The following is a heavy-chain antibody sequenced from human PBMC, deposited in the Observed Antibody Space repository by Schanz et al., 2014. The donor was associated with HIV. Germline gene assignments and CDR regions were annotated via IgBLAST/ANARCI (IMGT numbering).Heavy chain of an antibody. CDR1: GFTFSSYA. D-gene: IGHD3-10*01. Sequence: EVQLLESGGGLVQPGGSLRLSCAASGFTFSSYAMSWVRQAPGKGLGWASVISGSGGSTYYADSVKGRFTISRDNSKNTIYLQMNSLRVDDTAVYYCARAMVRGSGNYFYYYGLDVWGQGTTVTVSS. CDR3: ARAMVRGSGNYFYYYGLDV. CDR2: ISGSGGST. J-gene: IGHJ6*02. V-gene: IGHV3-23*01.